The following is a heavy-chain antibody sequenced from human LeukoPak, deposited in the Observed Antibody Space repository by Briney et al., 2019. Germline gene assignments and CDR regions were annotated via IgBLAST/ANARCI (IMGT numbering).Heavy chain of an antibody. D-gene: IGHD6-13*01. Sequence: SETLSLTCTVSGGSISSSSYYWGWIRQPPGKGLEWIGSIYYSGSTYYNPSLKSRVTISVDTSKNQFSLKLSSVTAADTAVYYCARLRMEYSSSWYYFDYWGQGTLVTVSS. CDR2: IYYSGST. CDR3: ARLRMEYSSSWYYFDY. CDR1: GGSISSSSYY. J-gene: IGHJ4*02. V-gene: IGHV4-39*01.